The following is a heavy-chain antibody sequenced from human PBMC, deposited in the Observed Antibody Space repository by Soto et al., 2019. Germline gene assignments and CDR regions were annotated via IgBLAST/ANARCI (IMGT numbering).Heavy chain of an antibody. D-gene: IGHD5-12*01. CDR1: GFTFNDYT. CDR2: ITWDGDTS. CDR3: ARATLWLRSYFDDFDI. V-gene: IGHV3-43*01. Sequence: DVQLVESGGVVVQPGGSLRLSCAASGFTFNDYTMYGVRQAPGKGLEWVSLITWDGDTSFYGDFVRGRFTISRDNSKNSLFLQMISLITEDTVLYYCARATLWLRSYFDDFDIWGRGTLVTISS. J-gene: IGHJ3*02.